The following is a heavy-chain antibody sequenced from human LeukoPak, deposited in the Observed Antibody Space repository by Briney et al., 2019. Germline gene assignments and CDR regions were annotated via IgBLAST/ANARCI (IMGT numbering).Heavy chain of an antibody. CDR2: IWYDGSNK. CDR3: ARVAPIYSSSLYYLDY. CDR1: GFTFSGHV. Sequence: GGSLRLSCAASGFTFSGHVMHWVRQAPGRGLEWVAVIWYDGSNKYSADSVKGRFTISRDNSKNTLYLQVSSLRAEDTAVYYCARVAPIYSSSLYYLDYWGQGTLVTVSS. J-gene: IGHJ4*02. V-gene: IGHV3-33*01. D-gene: IGHD6-13*01.